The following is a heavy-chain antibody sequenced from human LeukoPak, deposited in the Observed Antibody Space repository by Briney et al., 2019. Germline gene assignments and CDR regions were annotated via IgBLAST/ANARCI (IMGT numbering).Heavy chain of an antibody. CDR1: GYTFTGYY. J-gene: IGHJ4*02. D-gene: IGHD6-13*01. Sequence: ASVKVSCKASGYTFTGYYMHWVRQAPGQGLEWMGWINPNSGGTNYAQKFQGRVTMTTDTSTSTAYMELRSLRSDDTAVYYCARDLPIAAAANWGQGTLVTVSS. CDR3: ARDLPIAAAAN. V-gene: IGHV1-2*02. CDR2: INPNSGGT.